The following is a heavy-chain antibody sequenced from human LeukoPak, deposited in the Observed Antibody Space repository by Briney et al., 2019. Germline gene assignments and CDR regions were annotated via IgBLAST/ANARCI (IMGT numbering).Heavy chain of an antibody. D-gene: IGHD1-26*01. CDR2: ISEGAGRT. J-gene: IGHJ4*02. CDR1: GFTFSSYA. Sequence: GGSLRLSCEASGFTFSSYAMNWVRQAPGKGLEWVSSISEGAGRTYYADSVRGRFTISRDNSKNMLFLDMSSLRAEDSAVYCCAKLSGSNPFDYWAQGTLVTVSS. CDR3: AKLSGSNPFDY. V-gene: IGHV3-23*01.